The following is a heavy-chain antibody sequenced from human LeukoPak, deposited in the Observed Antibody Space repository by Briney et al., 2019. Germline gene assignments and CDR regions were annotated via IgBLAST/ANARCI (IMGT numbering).Heavy chain of an antibody. J-gene: IGHJ4*02. CDR3: AKDYFGSLEY. Sequence: GSLRLSCAASGFTFSVAWMHWVRQAPGKGLVWVSVIKSDGSGTTNADSVKGRFTISRDNAKNTVYLQMNSLRDEDTAVYYCAKDYFGSLEYWGQGTLVTV. V-gene: IGHV3-74*03. D-gene: IGHD2/OR15-2a*01. CDR2: IKSDGSGT. CDR1: GFTFSVAW.